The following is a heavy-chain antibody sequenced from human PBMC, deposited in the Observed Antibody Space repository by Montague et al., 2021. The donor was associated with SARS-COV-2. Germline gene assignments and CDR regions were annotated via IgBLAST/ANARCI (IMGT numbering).Heavy chain of an antibody. Sequence: SETLSLTCTVAGDPVSRSYWNWIRQSPGKGLEWIGNIYCYGSVNYNPSLKSRLSISLDTSKNQLSLTLTSVTAADTATYYCARQITMVREPFDSWGQGSLVIVSS. J-gene: IGHJ4*02. CDR2: IYCYGSV. D-gene: IGHD3-10*01. V-gene: IGHV4-59*08. CDR1: GDPVSRSY. CDR3: ARQITMVREPFDS.